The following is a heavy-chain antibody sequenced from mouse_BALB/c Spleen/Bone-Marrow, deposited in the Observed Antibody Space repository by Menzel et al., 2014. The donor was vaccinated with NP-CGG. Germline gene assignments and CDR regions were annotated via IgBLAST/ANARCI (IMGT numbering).Heavy chain of an antibody. CDR3: AREGYGNYAY. Sequence: VKLMESGVELARPGASVKMSCEASGYTFTSYTMHWVKQRPGQGLEWIGYINPSSGYTNYNQKFKDKATLTADKSSSTAYMQLSSLTSEDSAVYYCAREGYGNYAYWGQGTLVTVSA. D-gene: IGHD2-10*02. CDR1: GYTFTSYT. J-gene: IGHJ3*01. CDR2: INPSSGYT. V-gene: IGHV1-4*01.